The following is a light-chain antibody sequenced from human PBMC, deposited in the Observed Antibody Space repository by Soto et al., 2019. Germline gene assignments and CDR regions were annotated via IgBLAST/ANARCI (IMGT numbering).Light chain of an antibody. CDR3: HQYNNWPPVT. J-gene: IGKJ3*01. Sequence: EIVMTQSPATLSVSPGERATLSCRASQSVSTNLAWYQQKPGQAPRLLIYGASTRATGIPARFSGSGSWTEFTLTISSLQSEDFAIYYCHQYNNWPPVTFGPGTKVDIK. CDR2: GAS. V-gene: IGKV3-15*01. CDR1: QSVSTN.